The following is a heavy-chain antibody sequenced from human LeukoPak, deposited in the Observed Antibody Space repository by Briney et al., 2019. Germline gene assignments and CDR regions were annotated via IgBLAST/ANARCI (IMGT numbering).Heavy chain of an antibody. Sequence: GGSLRLSCAASGFTFSSYSMNWVRQAPGKGLEWVSSISSSSSYIYYADSVKGRFTISRDNAKNSLYLQMNSLRAEDTAVYYCTRAAVAGGPFDYWGQGTLVTVSS. CDR3: TRAAVAGGPFDY. CDR2: ISSSSSYI. CDR1: GFTFSSYS. J-gene: IGHJ4*02. D-gene: IGHD6-19*01. V-gene: IGHV3-21*01.